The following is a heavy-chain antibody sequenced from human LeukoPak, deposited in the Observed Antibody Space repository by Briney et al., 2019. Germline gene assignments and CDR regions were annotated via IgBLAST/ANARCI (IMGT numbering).Heavy chain of an antibody. J-gene: IGHJ6*02. V-gene: IGHV1-18*01. D-gene: IGHD2-2*01. Sequence: GASVKVSCKASGYTFTSYGISWVRQAPGQGLEWMGWISAYNGNTNYAQKLQGRVTMTTDTSTSTAYMELRSLRSDDTAVYYCAREGLKGYCSSPSCYSPVYYYGMDVWGQGTTVTVSS. CDR1: GYTFTSYG. CDR3: AREGLKGYCSSPSCYSPVYYYGMDV. CDR2: ISAYNGNT.